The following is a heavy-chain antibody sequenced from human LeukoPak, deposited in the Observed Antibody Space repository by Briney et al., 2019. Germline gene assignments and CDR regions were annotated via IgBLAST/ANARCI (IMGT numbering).Heavy chain of an antibody. J-gene: IGHJ4*02. D-gene: IGHD3-3*01. Sequence: GGSLRLSCAASGFTFSNYAMHWVRQAPGKGLEWVSGFGHNGGITYAESVKGRFTISRDNSKNSLYLQMNSLRAEDTAVYFCAKQAGWGGYFYFLPFDSWGQGTLVTVSS. CDR2: FGHNGGIT. CDR3: AKQAGWGGYFYFLPFDS. V-gene: IGHV3-NL1*01. CDR1: GFTFSNYA.